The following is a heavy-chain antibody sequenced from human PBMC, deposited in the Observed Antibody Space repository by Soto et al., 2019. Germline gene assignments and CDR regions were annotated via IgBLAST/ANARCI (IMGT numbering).Heavy chain of an antibody. CDR1: GGTFSSYT. CDR2: IIPILGIA. V-gene: IGHV1-69*02. J-gene: IGHJ4*02. D-gene: IGHD2-8*01. Sequence: GASVKVSCKASGGTFSSYTISWVRQAPGQGLEWMGRIIPILGIANYAQKFQGRVTITADKSTSTAYMELSSLRSEDTAVYYCARVGVGDCTNGVCPTSDYWGQGTLVTVSS. CDR3: ARVGVGDCTNGVCPTSDY.